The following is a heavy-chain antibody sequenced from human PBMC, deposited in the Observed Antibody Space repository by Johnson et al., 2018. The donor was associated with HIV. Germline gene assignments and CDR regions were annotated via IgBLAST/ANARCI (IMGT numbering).Heavy chain of an antibody. V-gene: IGHV3-30*19. CDR3: ARARSGAFEI. CDR1: GFTFSNYG. J-gene: IGHJ3*02. CDR2: ISYDGSNK. Sequence: QVQLVESGGGVVQPGGSLTLSCAASGFTFSNYGMHWVRQAPGKGLEWVAVISYDGSNKYYADSVKGRFTISRDNSKNTLYLQMNSLRAEDTAVYYCARARSGAFEIWGQGTMVTVSS.